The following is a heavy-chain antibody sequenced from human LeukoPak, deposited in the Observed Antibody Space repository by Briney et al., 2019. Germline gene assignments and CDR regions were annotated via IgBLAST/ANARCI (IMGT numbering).Heavy chain of an antibody. CDR3: ASLTRYSSSSILDYYYYYGMDV. V-gene: IGHV4-34*01. CDR1: GGSFSGYY. J-gene: IGHJ6*02. D-gene: IGHD6-6*01. Sequence: PSETLSLTCAVYGGSFSGYYWSWIRQPPGKGLEWIGEINHSGSTNYNPSLKSRVTISVDTSKNQFSLKLSSVTAADTAVYYCASLTRYSSSSILDYYYYYGMDVWGQGTTVTVSS. CDR2: INHSGST.